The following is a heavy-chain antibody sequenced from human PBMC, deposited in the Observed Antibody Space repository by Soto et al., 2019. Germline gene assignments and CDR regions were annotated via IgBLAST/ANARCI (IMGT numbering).Heavy chain of an antibody. CDR2: IYYSGST. J-gene: IGHJ4*02. D-gene: IGHD2-15*01. CDR3: ARERGYCSGGSCPVDY. CDR1: GGSISSSSYY. Sequence: SETLSLTCTVSGGSISSSSYYWGWIRQPPGKGLEWIGSIYYSGSTYYNPSLKSRVTISVDTSKNQFSLKLSSVTAADTALYYCARERGYCSGGSCPVDYWGQGTLVPVSS. V-gene: IGHV4-39*02.